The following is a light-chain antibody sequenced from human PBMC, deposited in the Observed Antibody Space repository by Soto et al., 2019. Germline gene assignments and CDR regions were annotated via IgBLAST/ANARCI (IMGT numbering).Light chain of an antibody. CDR3: QQSISAPLT. CDR2: AAS. V-gene: IGKV1-39*01. J-gene: IGKJ4*01. CDR1: QSISSY. Sequence: DIQMTQSPSSLSASVGDRVTITCRPSQSISSYLNWYQQKPGKAPKLLIYAASSLQSGVPSRFSGSGSGTDFTLTIAGLQPEDSASYFCQQSISAPLTFGGGTKVEIK.